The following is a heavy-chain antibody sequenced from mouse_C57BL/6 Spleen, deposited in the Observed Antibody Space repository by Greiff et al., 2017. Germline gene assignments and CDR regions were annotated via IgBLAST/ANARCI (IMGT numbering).Heavy chain of an antibody. D-gene: IGHD2-12*01. CDR2: IYPGDGDT. V-gene: IGHV1-82*01. CDR1: GYAFSSSW. Sequence: QVQLQQSGPELVKPGASVKISCKASGYAFSSSWMNWVKQRPGKGLEWIGRIYPGDGDTNYNGKFKGKATLTADKSSSTAYMQLSSLTSEDSAVYFCARSGYSDYGYFDVWGTGTTVTVSS. J-gene: IGHJ1*03. CDR3: ARSGYSDYGYFDV.